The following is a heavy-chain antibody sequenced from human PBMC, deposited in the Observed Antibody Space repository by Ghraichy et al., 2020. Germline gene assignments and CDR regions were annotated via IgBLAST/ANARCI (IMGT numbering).Heavy chain of an antibody. CDR2: INHSGST. CDR1: GGSFSGYY. V-gene: IGHV4-34*01. J-gene: IGHJ4*02. Sequence: SETLSLTCAVYGGSFSGYYWSWIRQPPGKGLEWIGEINHSGSTNYNPSLKSRVTISVDTSKNQFSLKLSSVTAADTAVYYCARGAPPFRGAYDSGGYPNDYWGQGTLVTVSS. CDR3: ARGAPPFRGAYDSGGYPNDY. D-gene: IGHD3-22*01.